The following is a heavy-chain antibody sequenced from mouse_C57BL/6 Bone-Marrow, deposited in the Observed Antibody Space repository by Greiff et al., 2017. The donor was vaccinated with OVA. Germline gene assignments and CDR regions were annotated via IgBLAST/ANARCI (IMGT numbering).Heavy chain of an antibody. J-gene: IGHJ4*01. D-gene: IGHD2-4*01. V-gene: IGHV1-78*01. CDR1: GYTFTDYT. Sequence: QVQLQQSDAELVKPGASVKISCKVSGYTFTDYTIHWVKQRPEQGLEWIGYIYPRDGSTKYNEKFKGKATLTADKASSTAYMQLNSLTSEDSAVYFCARGDYDYDDYAMGYWGQGTSVTVSS. CDR3: ARGDYDYDDYAMGY. CDR2: IYPRDGST.